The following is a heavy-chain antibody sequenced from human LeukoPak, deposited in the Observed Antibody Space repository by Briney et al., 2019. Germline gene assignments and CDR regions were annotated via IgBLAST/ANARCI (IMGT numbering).Heavy chain of an antibody. CDR1: GFTFSNAW. D-gene: IGHD3-10*01. Sequence: PGGSLRLSCAASGFTFSNAWMSWVRQAPGKGPEWVGRIKSKPDGGTTDYAAPVEGRFTISRDDSKNTLYLQMNSLKTEDTAVYYCAFYYYGTRRFDPWGQGTLVTVSS. V-gene: IGHV3-15*01. J-gene: IGHJ5*02. CDR2: IKSKPDGGTT. CDR3: AFYYYGTRRFDP.